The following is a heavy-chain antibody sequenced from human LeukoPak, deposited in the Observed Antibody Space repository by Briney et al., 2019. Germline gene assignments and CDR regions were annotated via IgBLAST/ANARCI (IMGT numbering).Heavy chain of an antibody. V-gene: IGHV1-69*04. CDR2: IIPILGIA. J-gene: IGHJ3*01. Sequence: GASVKVSCKASGGTFSSYAISWVRQAPGQGLEWMGRIIPILGIANYAQKFQGRVTITADKSTSTAYMELSSLRSEDTAVYYCASDVLVPSHYDAFDVWGQGTMVTVSS. CDR3: ASDVLVPSHYDAFDV. D-gene: IGHD6-13*01. CDR1: GGTFSSYA.